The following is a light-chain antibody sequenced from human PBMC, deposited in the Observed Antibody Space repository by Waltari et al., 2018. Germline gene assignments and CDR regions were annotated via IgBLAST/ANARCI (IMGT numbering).Light chain of an antibody. CDR3: QQYSSYSALT. CDR1: QSISSW. CDR2: KAS. J-gene: IGKJ4*01. V-gene: IGKV1-5*03. Sequence: DIQMTQSPYTLSASVGDRVNITCRASQSISSWLAWYQQKPGKAPKVLIHKASSLASGVPSRFSGSGSGTEFTLTISSLQPDDFATYYCQQYSSYSALTFGGGTKVEIK.